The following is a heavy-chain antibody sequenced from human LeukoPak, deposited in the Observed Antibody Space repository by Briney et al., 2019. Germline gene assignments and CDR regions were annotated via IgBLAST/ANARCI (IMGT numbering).Heavy chain of an antibody. Sequence: GGSLRLSCAASGFTFSSYAMSWVRQAPGKGLEWVSAISGSGGSTYYADSVKGRFTISRDNAKNSLYLQMNSLRAEDTALYYCAKDIQVRYPGDAFDIWGQGTMVTVSS. CDR1: GFTFSSYA. D-gene: IGHD1-1*01. V-gene: IGHV3-23*01. J-gene: IGHJ3*02. CDR2: ISGSGGST. CDR3: AKDIQVRYPGDAFDI.